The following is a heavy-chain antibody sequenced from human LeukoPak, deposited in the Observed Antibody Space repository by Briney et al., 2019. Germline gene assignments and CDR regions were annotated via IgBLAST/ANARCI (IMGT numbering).Heavy chain of an antibody. CDR3: ARALDYFDY. CDR1: GFTFDDYA. Sequence: GGSLRLSCAASGFTFDDYAMHWVRQAPGKGLEWVSGISWNSGSIGYADSVKGRFTISRDNAKNSLYLQMNSLRAEDTAVYYCARALDYFDYWGQGTLVTVSS. CDR2: ISWNSGSI. V-gene: IGHV3-9*01. J-gene: IGHJ4*02.